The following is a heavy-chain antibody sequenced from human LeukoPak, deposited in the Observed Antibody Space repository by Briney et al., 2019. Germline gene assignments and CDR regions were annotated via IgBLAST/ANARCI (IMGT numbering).Heavy chain of an antibody. CDR3: ARETRVRWTDY. D-gene: IGHD5-24*01. J-gene: IGHJ4*02. Sequence: GRSLRLSCAASGFTFSDYYMSWIRQAPGKGLEWLSYISSIGTTIHYADSVRGRFTISRQNAKNSLYLQMNSLRAEDTAVYYCARETRVRWTDYWGQGILVTVSS. V-gene: IGHV3-11*04. CDR2: ISSIGTTI. CDR1: GFTFSDYY.